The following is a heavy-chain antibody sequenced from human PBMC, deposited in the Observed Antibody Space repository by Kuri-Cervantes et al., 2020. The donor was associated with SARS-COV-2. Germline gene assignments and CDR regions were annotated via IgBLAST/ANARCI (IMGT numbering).Heavy chain of an antibody. CDR2: ISGSGGST. D-gene: IGHD6-19*01. CDR1: GGTFSSYA. CDR3: AKDLGYSSDGRDQH. V-gene: IGHV3-23*01. Sequence: GESLKISCKASGGTFSSYAMSWVRQAPGKGLEWVSAISGSGGSTYYADSVKGRFTISRDNSKKTLYLQMNSLRVEDTAVYYCAKDLGYSSDGRDQHWGQGTLVTVSS. J-gene: IGHJ1*01.